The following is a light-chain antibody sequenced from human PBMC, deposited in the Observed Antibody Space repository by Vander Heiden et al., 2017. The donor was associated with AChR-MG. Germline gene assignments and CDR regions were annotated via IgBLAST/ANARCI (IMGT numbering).Light chain of an antibody. CDR1: HSVLNSSNNKNY. CDR3: QQYYSIPRT. V-gene: IGKV4-1*01. J-gene: IGKJ1*01. Sequence: DIVMPQSPDSLALSLAARSSITCQSSHSVLNSSNNKNYLAWYQQKPGQPPKLLIYWASTRESGVPDRFSGSGSGTDFTLTISSLQAEDVAVYYCQQYYSIPRTFGQGTKVEIK. CDR2: WAS.